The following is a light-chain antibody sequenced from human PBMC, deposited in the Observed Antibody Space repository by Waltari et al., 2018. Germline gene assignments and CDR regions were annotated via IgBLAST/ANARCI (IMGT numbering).Light chain of an antibody. CDR2: EVS. Sequence: QSALTQPASVSGSPGQSITISCTGSSSDVGSSNLVSWYLQHPGKAPKPIIYEVSQRPSGVSNRFSGSKSGNTASLTISGLQAEDEADYYCYSYAGGSVFGTGTKVTVL. V-gene: IGLV2-23*02. CDR1: SSDVGSSNL. J-gene: IGLJ1*01. CDR3: YSYAGGSV.